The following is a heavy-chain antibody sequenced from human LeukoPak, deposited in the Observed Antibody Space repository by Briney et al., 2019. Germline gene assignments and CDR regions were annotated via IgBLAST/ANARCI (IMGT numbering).Heavy chain of an antibody. CDR2: IISSGTTI. Sequence: GGSLRRSCAASGFTFSDYYMTWIRQAPGKGLEWLSYIISSGTTIYYADSVKGRFTVSRDNAKNSLYLQVNSLRAEDTAVYYCARHSSGWSFDYWGQGTLVTVSS. D-gene: IGHD3-22*01. V-gene: IGHV3-11*04. J-gene: IGHJ4*02. CDR3: ARHSSGWSFDY. CDR1: GFTFSDYY.